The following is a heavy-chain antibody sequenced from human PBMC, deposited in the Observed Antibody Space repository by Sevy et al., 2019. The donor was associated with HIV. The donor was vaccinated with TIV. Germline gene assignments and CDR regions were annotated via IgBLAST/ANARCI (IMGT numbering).Heavy chain of an antibody. CDR2: INPNSGGT. D-gene: IGHD2-15*01. V-gene: IGHV1-2*02. CDR3: ARTWWSRIVVVVAATGWFDP. J-gene: IGHJ5*02. Sequence: ASVKVSCKASGYTFTGYYMHWVRQAPGQGLEWMGWINPNSGGTNYAQKFQGRVTMTRDTSISTAYMELSRLRSDDTAGYYCARTWWSRIVVVVAATGWFDPWGQGTLVTVSS. CDR1: GYTFTGYY.